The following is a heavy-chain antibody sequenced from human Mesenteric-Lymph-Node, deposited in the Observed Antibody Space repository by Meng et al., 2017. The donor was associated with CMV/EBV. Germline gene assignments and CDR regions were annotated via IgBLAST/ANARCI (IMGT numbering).Heavy chain of an antibody. CDR2: ITARADST. D-gene: IGHD3-3*01. Sequence: GESLKISCAASGFTFTNYAMSWVRQAPGKGLEWVSGITARADSTYYADSAKGRFTISRDNSKNTLYLQMNSLTAADTAIYYCARGRGSGYPQGGYFQHWGQGTLVTVSS. J-gene: IGHJ1*01. CDR3: ARGRGSGYPQGGYFQH. V-gene: IGHV3-23*01. CDR1: GFTFTNYA.